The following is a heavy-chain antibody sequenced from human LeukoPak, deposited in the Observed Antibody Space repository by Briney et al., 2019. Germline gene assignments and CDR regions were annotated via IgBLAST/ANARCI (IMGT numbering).Heavy chain of an antibody. D-gene: IGHD6-19*01. J-gene: IGHJ4*02. Sequence: KLQGGVTMTTDTSTSTAYMELSSLRSEDTAVYYCARDRGGAVAGTGFDYWGQGTLVTVSS. CDR3: ARDRGGAVAGTGFDY. V-gene: IGHV1-18*01.